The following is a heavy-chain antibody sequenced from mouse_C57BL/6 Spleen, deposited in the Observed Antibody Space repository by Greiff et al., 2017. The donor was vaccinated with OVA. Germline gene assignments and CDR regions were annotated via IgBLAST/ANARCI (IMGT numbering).Heavy chain of an antibody. CDR2: ISSGSSTI. V-gene: IGHV5-17*01. D-gene: IGHD2-3*01. Sequence: EVHLVESGGGLVKPGGSLKLSCAASGFTFSDYGMHWVRQAPEKGLEWVAYISSGSSTIYYADTVKGRFTISRDNAKNTLFLQMTSLRSEDTAMYYCARMEDGSSWFAYWGQGTLVTVSA. J-gene: IGHJ3*01. CDR1: GFTFSDYG. CDR3: ARMEDGSSWFAY.